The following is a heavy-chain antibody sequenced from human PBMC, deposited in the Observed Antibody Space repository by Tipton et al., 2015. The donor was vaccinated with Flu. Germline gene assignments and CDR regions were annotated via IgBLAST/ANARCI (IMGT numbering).Heavy chain of an antibody. CDR1: GYTFTSYG. J-gene: IGHJ2*01. CDR2: ISAYNGNT. V-gene: IGHV1-18*01. D-gene: IGHD2-15*01. Sequence: QLVQSGAEVKKPGASVKVSCKASGYTFTSYGISWVRQAPGQGLEWMGWISAYNGNTAYAQKLQDRVTVTTDTSTSTAYMELRSLISDDTAVYYCARGGNCSGGSCYGWFFGLWGRGTLVTVSS. CDR3: ARGGNCSGGSCYGWFFGL.